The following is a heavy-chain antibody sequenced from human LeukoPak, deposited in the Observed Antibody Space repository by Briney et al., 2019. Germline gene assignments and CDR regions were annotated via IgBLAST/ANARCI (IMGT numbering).Heavy chain of an antibody. V-gene: IGHV3-9*01. J-gene: IGHJ4*02. CDR1: GFTFDDYA. CDR3: ARDWYSGSYSGGYFDY. D-gene: IGHD1-26*01. Sequence: GRSLRLSCAASGFTFDDYATHWVRQAPGKGLEWVSGISWNGGSIGYADSVKGRFTISRDNAKNFLYLQMNSLRAEDTAVYYCARDWYSGSYSGGYFDYWAQGTLVTVSS. CDR2: ISWNGGSI.